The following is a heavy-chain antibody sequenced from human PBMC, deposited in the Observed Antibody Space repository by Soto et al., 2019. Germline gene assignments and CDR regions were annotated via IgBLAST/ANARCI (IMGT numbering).Heavy chain of an antibody. J-gene: IGHJ5*02. CDR3: ALVTGEGVDLRFDP. Sequence: SETLSLTCAVSGGPMRRGGYSWTWIRQPPGKGLEWIGYMYQSGTTYYNPSLKSRVTISVDRSKNQFSLTLSSVTAADTAVYYCALVTGEGVDLRFDPWGQGTLVTVSS. CDR2: MYQSGTT. D-gene: IGHD1-26*01. CDR1: GGPMRRGGYS. V-gene: IGHV4-30-2*01.